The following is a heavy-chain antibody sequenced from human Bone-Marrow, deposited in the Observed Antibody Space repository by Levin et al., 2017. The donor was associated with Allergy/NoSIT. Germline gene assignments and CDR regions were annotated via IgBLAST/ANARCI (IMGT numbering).Heavy chain of an antibody. CDR2: ISAYNGDT. D-gene: IGHD3-10*01. V-gene: IGHV1-18*01. CDR3: ARVRGDRCDY. Sequence: ASVKVSCRTSGYTFTTYGFNWVRQAPGQGLEWMGWISAYNGDTKYAQRFQGRLTMTTDTSTSTAYMELKSLKLDDTAVYFCARVRGDRCDYWGQGTLVSVAS. CDR1: GYTFTTYG. J-gene: IGHJ4*02.